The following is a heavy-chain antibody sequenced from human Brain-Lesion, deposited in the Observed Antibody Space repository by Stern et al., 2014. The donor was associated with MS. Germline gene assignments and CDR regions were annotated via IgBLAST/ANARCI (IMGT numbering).Heavy chain of an antibody. CDR1: GYTFPGYY. D-gene: IGHD3-22*01. CDR2: INPKSGGT. V-gene: IGHV1-2*04. CDR3: ATYYYDSTGYNDF. Sequence: VQLVESGAEVKKPGASVKVSCKASGYTFPGYYMHWVRQAPGQGLERMGWINPKSGGTNYAQKFQGWVTMTRDTSINTAYMELSRLRSDDTAVYYCATYYYDSTGYNDFWGQGTLVTVSS. J-gene: IGHJ4*02.